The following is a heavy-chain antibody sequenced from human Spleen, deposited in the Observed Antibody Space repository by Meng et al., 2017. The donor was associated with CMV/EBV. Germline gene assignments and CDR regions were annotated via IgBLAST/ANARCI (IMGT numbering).Heavy chain of an antibody. CDR2: ISGFDGHT. V-gene: IGHV1-18*01. CDR1: GYRFKSYG. CDR3: AREENGYNGQDF. D-gene: IGHD5-24*01. Sequence: CKASGYRFKSYGVSWVRQAPGQGLEWMGWISGFDGHTNDAPKFQGRVTLTIETSTSTAYMELTSLRSDDTAVYFCAREENGYNGQDFWGQGTLVTVSS. J-gene: IGHJ4*02.